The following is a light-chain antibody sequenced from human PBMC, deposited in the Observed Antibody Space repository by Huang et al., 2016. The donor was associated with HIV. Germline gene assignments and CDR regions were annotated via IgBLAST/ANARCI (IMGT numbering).Light chain of an antibody. J-gene: IGKJ1*01. Sequence: ENLMTQSPSTLSVSPGESATLSCRASPSVFKNLAWYQQKPGQAPKRLIYGSSTRAAGIPARFSGSGSGTDFTLTISSLQSEDFAVYYCQQYNTSPRTFGQGTKVEV. CDR1: PSVFKN. V-gene: IGKV3-15*01. CDR3: QQYNTSPRT. CDR2: GSS.